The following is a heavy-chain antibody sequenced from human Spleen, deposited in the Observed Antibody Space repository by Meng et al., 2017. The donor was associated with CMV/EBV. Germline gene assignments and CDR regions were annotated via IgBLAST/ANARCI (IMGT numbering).Heavy chain of an antibody. CDR2: IYIGGGT. CDR3: ARENAYGRDI. J-gene: IGHJ3*02. V-gene: IGHV3-53*01. CDR1: GFTVSTNY. D-gene: IGHD3-16*01. Sequence: GESLKISCAASGFTVSTNYMSWVRQAPGKGLEWVSIIYIGGGTYSADSVKGRFTISRDNSKNTVYLQMNSLRAEDTAVYYCARENAYGRDIWGQGTMVTLSS.